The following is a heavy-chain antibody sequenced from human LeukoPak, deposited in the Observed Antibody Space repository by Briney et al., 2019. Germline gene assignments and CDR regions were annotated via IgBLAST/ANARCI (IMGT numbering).Heavy chain of an antibody. J-gene: IGHJ4*02. V-gene: IGHV4-34*01. CDR1: GGSISGYY. CDR3: ARGPPDLAYFDY. Sequence: SETLSLTCTVSGGSISGYYWSWIRQPPGKGLEWIGEINHSGSTNYNPSLKSRVTISVDTSKNQFSLKLSSVTAADTAVYYCARGPPDLAYFDYWGQGTLVTVSS. CDR2: INHSGST.